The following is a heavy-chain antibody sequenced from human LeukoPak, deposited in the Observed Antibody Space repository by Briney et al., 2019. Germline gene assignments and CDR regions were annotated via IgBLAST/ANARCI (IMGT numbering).Heavy chain of an antibody. CDR1: GGSFSGYY. V-gene: IGHV4-34*01. CDR3: ARGGSYYGDQPKLLDY. J-gene: IGHJ4*02. D-gene: IGHD4-17*01. Sequence: PSETLSLTCAVYGGSFSGYYWSWIRQAPGKGLEWIGEINHSGSTNYNPSLKSRVTISVDTSKNQFSLKLSSVTAADTAVYYCARGGSYYGDQPKLLDYWGKGTLVTVSS. CDR2: INHSGST.